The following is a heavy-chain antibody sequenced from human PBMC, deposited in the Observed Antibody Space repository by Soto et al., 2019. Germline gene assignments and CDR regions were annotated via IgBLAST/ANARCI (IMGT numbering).Heavy chain of an antibody. CDR2: IYSGGST. Sequence: EVQLVESGGGLVQPGGSLRLSCAASGFTVSSNYMSWVRQAPGKGLEWVSVIYSGGSTYYADSVKGRFTISRDNSKNTLYLQMNSLRAEDTAVYYCARDMVRGLYPESFQLWGQGTLVTVSS. CDR3: ARDMVRGLYPESFQL. V-gene: IGHV3-66*01. J-gene: IGHJ1*01. CDR1: GFTVSSNY. D-gene: IGHD3-10*01.